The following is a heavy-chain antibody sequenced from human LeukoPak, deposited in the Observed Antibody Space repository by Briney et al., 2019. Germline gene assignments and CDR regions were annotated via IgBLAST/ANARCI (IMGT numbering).Heavy chain of an antibody. J-gene: IGHJ6*03. D-gene: IGHD3-3*01. Sequence: ASVKVSCKASGYTFTSYDINWVRQATGQGLEWMGWMNPNSGNTGYAQKFQGRVTITRNTSISTAYMELSSLRSEDTAVYYCARSAYYDFWSGYYSYYYYYYMDVWGKGTTVTVSS. V-gene: IGHV1-8*03. CDR2: MNPNSGNT. CDR1: GYTFTSYD. CDR3: ARSAYYDFWSGYYSYYYYYYMDV.